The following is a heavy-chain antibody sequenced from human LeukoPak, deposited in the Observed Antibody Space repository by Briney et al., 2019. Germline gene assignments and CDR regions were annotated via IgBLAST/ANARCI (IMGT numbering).Heavy chain of an antibody. V-gene: IGHV4-39*02. CDR2: IYYSGST. J-gene: IGHJ6*03. CDR3: ARETSQKGAHYMDV. CDR1: GGSISSRSYY. D-gene: IGHD3-16*01. Sequence: SETLSLTCTVSGGSISSRSYYWGWIRQPPGKGLEWIGSIYYSGSTYYNPSLQSRVTISVDTSKNQFSLKLNSVTAADTAVYYCARETSQKGAHYMDVWGKGTTVTISS.